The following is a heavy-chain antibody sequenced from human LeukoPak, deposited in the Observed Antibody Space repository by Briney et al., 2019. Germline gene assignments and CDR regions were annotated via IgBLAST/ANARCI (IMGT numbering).Heavy chain of an antibody. CDR3: ARTTEDCSSTSCYQYWFDP. D-gene: IGHD2-2*01. Sequence: SETLSLTCTVSGGSISSYYWSWIRQPPGKGLEWIGYIYYSGSTSYNPSLKSRVTTSVDTSKNQISLKVRSVTAADTAVYYCARTTEDCSSTSCYQYWFDPWGQGTLVTVSS. CDR1: GGSISSYY. V-gene: IGHV4-59*01. J-gene: IGHJ5*02. CDR2: IYYSGST.